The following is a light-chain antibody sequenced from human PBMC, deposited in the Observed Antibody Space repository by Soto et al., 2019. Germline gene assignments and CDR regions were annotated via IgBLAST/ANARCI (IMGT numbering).Light chain of an antibody. CDR1: SSDVGSYNL. Sequence: QSALTQPASVSGSPGQSITISCTGTSSDVGSYNLVSWYQQHPGKAPKLMIYEGNKRPSGVSNRFSGSKSGNTASLTISGLQAEDEADYYFCSYAGTVVFGGGTKLTVL. V-gene: IGLV2-23*01. CDR3: CSYAGTVV. CDR2: EGN. J-gene: IGLJ2*01.